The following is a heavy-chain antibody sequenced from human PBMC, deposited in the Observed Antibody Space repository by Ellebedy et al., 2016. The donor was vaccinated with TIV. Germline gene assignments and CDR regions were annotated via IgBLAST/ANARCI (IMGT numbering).Heavy chain of an antibody. CDR2: IWFDGSHK. V-gene: IGHV3-33*06. Sequence: GESLKISCAASGLTFSSYGMHWVRQAPDKGLEWVAVIWFDGSHKYCVDSVKGRFTISRDNSKNTLYLQMSSLRADDTAIYYCAKDRSPTMIALDFWGQGTLVTVSS. D-gene: IGHD3-22*01. CDR3: AKDRSPTMIALDF. J-gene: IGHJ4*02. CDR1: GLTFSSYG.